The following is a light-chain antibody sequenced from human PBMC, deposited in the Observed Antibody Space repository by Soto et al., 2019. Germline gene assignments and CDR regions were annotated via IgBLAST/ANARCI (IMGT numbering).Light chain of an antibody. CDR1: SFNIGNNY. J-gene: IGLJ2*01. CDR2: DNN. V-gene: IGLV1-51*01. Sequence: QSVLTQPPSVSATPGQKVTISCSGSSFNIGNNYVSWYQQLPGTAPKLLIYDNNKRPSGIPDRFSGSKSVTSATLDITGLQTGDEVDYYCGTWDFGLSTVVFGGGTKVTVL. CDR3: GTWDFGLSTVV.